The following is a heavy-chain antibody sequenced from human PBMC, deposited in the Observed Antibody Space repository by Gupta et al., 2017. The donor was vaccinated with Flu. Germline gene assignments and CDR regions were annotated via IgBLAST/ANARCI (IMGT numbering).Heavy chain of an antibody. V-gene: IGHV4-34*01. J-gene: IGHJ3*02. Sequence: QVPLQQWGAGLLKPSETLSLTCAVYGGSFSGYYWSWLRQPPGKGLEWIGEINHSGTTNFNQALKSRVTMSVDTSKNQFSLKLSSVTAADTAGYYCEKDQTTANYGDCAFDSWGQGTMVTVSS. CDR1: GGSFSGYY. CDR2: INHSGTT. D-gene: IGHD4-17*01. CDR3: EKDQTTANYGDCAFDS.